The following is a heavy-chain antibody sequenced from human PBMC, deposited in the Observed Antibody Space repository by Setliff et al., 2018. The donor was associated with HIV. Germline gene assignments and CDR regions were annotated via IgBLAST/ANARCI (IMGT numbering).Heavy chain of an antibody. CDR1: GFTFDSYS. CDR2: ISSKRTSI. Sequence: GGSLRLSCATSGFTFDSYSIIWVRQAPGKGLEWVSYISSKRTSIYYADSVKGRFTISRDNAKNSLYLQMNSLRAEDMALYYCVRDKWLVPDTFDIWGQGTMVTVSS. J-gene: IGHJ3*02. CDR3: VRDKWLVPDTFDI. V-gene: IGHV3-48*04. D-gene: IGHD6-19*01.